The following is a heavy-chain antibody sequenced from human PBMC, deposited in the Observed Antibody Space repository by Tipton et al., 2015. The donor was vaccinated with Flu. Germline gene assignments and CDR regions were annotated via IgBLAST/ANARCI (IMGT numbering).Heavy chain of an antibody. D-gene: IGHD5-24*01. V-gene: IGHV4-38-2*01. J-gene: IGHJ4*02. CDR3: ARRRDGYNCFDY. Sequence: TLSLTCAVSGDSISSDYYWGWIRQPPGRGLEWIGTICYSGNTYYNPSLKSRLTMSVDTSKNQFSLKLSSVTAADTAVYYCARRRDGYNCFDYWGQGTRVTVSS. CDR1: GDSISSDYY. CDR2: ICYSGNT.